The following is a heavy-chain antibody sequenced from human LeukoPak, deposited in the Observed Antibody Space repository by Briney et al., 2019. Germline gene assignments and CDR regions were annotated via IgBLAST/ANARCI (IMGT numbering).Heavy chain of an antibody. CDR1: GFTFSNHW. J-gene: IGHJ4*02. CDR3: AKDERNWNYNLASQTYD. CDR2: INTDGSST. V-gene: IGHV3-74*01. Sequence: GGSLRLSCAASGFTFSNHWMNWVRQAPGKGLVWVSRINTDGSSTTYADSVKGRFTVSRDNSKNTLYLQMSSLRAEDTAVYYCAKDERNWNYNLASQTYDWGQGTLVTVSS. D-gene: IGHD1-7*01.